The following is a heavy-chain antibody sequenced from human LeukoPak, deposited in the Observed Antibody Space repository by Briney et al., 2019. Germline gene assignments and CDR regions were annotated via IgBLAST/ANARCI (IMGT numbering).Heavy chain of an antibody. CDR3: ALWDYDYVWGSYRSD. CDR2: ISAYNGNT. J-gene: IGHJ4*02. CDR1: GYTFTSYG. V-gene: IGHV1-18*01. D-gene: IGHD3-16*02. Sequence: GASVKVSRKASGYTFTSYGISWVRQAPGQGLEWMGWISAYNGNTNYAQKLQGRVTMTTDTSTSTAYMELSSLRSEDTAVYYCALWDYDYVWGSYRSDWGQGTLVTVSS.